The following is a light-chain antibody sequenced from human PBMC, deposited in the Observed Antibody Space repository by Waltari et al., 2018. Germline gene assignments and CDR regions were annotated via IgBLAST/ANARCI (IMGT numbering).Light chain of an antibody. CDR2: AAS. CDR1: QVILGY. Sequence: TQLTQSPSSLAASVGDRVTISCRTSQVILGYLAWYQQKPGKAPQLLIYAASTLQSGVPSRFSGSGSGTDFNITISNLQPEDFATYYCQQLKSYPITFGGGTKVEIK. CDR3: QQLKSYPIT. V-gene: IGKV1-9*01. J-gene: IGKJ4*01.